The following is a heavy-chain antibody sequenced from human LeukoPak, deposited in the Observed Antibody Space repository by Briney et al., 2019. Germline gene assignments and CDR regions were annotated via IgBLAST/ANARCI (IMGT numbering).Heavy chain of an antibody. D-gene: IGHD1-26*01. CDR3: ARGRVEAYAFDY. CDR2: ISHTGNT. CDR1: GFTFSSYW. V-gene: IGHV4-4*01. Sequence: GSLRLSCAASGFTFSSYWMSWVRQSPEKGLEWLGDISHTGNTNYNPSLKSRLTMSVDTSKTQFSLNLSSVTAADTAVYFCARGRVEAYAFDYWGQGTLVTVS. J-gene: IGHJ4*02.